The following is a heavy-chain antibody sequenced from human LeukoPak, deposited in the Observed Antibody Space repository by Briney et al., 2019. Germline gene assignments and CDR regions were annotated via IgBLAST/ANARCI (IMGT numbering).Heavy chain of an antibody. CDR2: ISDSGST. V-gene: IGHV4-59*08. CDR3: ARRPMEMATDPYWYFDL. Sequence: SETLSLTCTVSGGFISRDYWSWIRQPPGKGLECLGYISDSGSTNYNPSLKSRVSISVDTSKNQFSLKASPVSAADTAVYYCARRPMEMATDPYWYFDLWGRGTLVTVSS. J-gene: IGHJ2*01. D-gene: IGHD5-24*01. CDR1: GGFISRDY.